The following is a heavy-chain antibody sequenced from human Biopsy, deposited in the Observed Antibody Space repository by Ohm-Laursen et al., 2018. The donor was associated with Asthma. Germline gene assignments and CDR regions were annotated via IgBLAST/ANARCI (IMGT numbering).Heavy chain of an antibody. D-gene: IGHD2-2*01. CDR1: GGSFSGYY. V-gene: IGHV4-34*01. J-gene: IGHJ5*02. CDR3: ARAGQCSSTSCYNPGWFDP. CDR2: INHSGST. Sequence: TLSLTCAVYGGSFSGYYWSWIRQPPGKGLEWIGEINHSGSTNYNPSLKSRVTISVDTSKNQFSLKLSSVTAADTAVYYCARAGQCSSTSCYNPGWFDPWGQGTMVTVSS.